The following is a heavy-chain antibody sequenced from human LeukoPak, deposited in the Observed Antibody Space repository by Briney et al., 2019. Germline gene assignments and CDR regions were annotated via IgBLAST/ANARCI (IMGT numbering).Heavy chain of an antibody. CDR1: GFTFSSYA. Sequence: GGSLRLSCAASGFTFSSYAMSWVRQAPGKGLEWVSAISGSGGSTYYADSVKGRFTISRDNSKNTLYLQMNSLRAEDTAVYYCARVSHNNYYDSSGPSDYWGQGTLVTVSS. D-gene: IGHD3-22*01. CDR2: ISGSGGST. CDR3: ARVSHNNYYDSSGPSDY. V-gene: IGHV3-23*01. J-gene: IGHJ4*02.